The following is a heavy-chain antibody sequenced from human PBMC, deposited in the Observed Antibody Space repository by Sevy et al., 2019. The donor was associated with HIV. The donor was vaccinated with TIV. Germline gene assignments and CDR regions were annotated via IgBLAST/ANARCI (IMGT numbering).Heavy chain of an antibody. CDR2: SRDKPDSYST. Sequence: GGSLRLSCAASGFTFSDHHMDWVRQVPGKGLEWVGRSRDKPDSYSTDYAASVKGRFTISRDESKNSLYLEMNSLRTEDTAVYYCARDGRDFRFMDVWGQGTTVTVSS. V-gene: IGHV3-72*01. J-gene: IGHJ6*02. CDR3: ARDGRDFRFMDV. D-gene: IGHD3-3*01. CDR1: GFTFSDHH.